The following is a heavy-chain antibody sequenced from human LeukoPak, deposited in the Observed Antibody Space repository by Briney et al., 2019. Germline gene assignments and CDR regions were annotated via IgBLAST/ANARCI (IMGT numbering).Heavy chain of an antibody. CDR1: GFTFSGYW. Sequence: GGSLRLSCAASGFTFSGYWMHWVRQVPGKGLEWVANIKEDGSKKYYLDSVKGRFTISRDNTKNSVYLQMNSLRAEDTAVYYCARGFLAYWGQGTLVTVSS. V-gene: IGHV3-7*01. D-gene: IGHD3-3*01. CDR2: IKEDGSKK. J-gene: IGHJ4*02. CDR3: ARGFLAY.